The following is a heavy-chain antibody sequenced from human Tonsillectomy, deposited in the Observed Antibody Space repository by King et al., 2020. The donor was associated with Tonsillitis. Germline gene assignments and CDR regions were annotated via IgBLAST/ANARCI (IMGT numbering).Heavy chain of an antibody. V-gene: IGHV3-23*04. Sequence: VQLVESGGGLVQPGGSLRLSCAASGFTFSSYAMSWVRQAPGKGLEWVSGISGSGGSTYYADSVKGRFTISRDNSKNTLYLQMNSLRAEDTAVYYCAKDQKMRSGSYYNLDYWGQGTLVTVSS. CDR2: ISGSGGST. CDR1: GFTFSSYA. D-gene: IGHD3-10*01. CDR3: AKDQKMRSGSYYNLDY. J-gene: IGHJ4*02.